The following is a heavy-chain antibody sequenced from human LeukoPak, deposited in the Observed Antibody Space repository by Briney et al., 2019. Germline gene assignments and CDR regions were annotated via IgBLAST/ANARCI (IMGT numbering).Heavy chain of an antibody. CDR2: IYYSGST. D-gene: IGHD2-8*01. J-gene: IGHJ5*02. Sequence: SETLSLTCTVSGGSISSGYWSWIRQPPGKGLEWIGYIYYSGSTNYNPSLKSRVTISVDTSKNQFSLKLSSVTAADTAVYYCARGLLRVYNWFDPWGQGTLVTVSS. V-gene: IGHV4-59*01. CDR3: ARGLLRVYNWFDP. CDR1: GGSISSGY.